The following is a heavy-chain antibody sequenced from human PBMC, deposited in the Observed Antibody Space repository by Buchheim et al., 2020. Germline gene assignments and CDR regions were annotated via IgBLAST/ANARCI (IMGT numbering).Heavy chain of an antibody. CDR3: ARAPVAGTIDY. Sequence: QVQLVQSGSEVEKPGGSVKVSCKASGYTFTGYFMHWVRQAPGQGLEWMGWINPKSGGTNYAQTFQGRVTMTRDTSISTVYMELSRLRSDDTAVYYCARAPVAGTIDYWGPGTL. CDR2: INPKSGGT. J-gene: IGHJ4*02. CDR1: GYTFTGYF. V-gene: IGHV1-2*02. D-gene: IGHD6-19*01.